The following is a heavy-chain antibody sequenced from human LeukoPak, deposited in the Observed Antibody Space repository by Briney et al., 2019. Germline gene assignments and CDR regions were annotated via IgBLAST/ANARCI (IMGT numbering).Heavy chain of an antibody. CDR2: ISGSGGST. Sequence: GGSLRLSCAASGFTFSSYWMNWARQAPGKGLEWVSAISGSGGSTYYADSVRGRFTISRDNSKNTLFLQMNTLRAEDTAVYYCARWLQPYYYYTMDVWGQGTTVTVSS. D-gene: IGHD5-24*01. CDR3: ARWLQPYYYYTMDV. CDR1: GFTFSSYW. J-gene: IGHJ6*02. V-gene: IGHV3-23*01.